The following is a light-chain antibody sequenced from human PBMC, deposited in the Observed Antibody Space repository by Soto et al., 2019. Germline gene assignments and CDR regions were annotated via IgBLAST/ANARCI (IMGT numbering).Light chain of an antibody. J-gene: IGKJ2*01. Sequence: DIVRTLSPDSLTVSLGERATINCKSSQSVLYSSSNKNYLTWYQQKPGQPPKLLIYWASTRESGVPDRFSGSGSGTDFTLSISSLQAEDVAVYYCHQYYSTPYTFGQGTKLEIK. CDR1: QSVLYSSSNKNY. V-gene: IGKV4-1*01. CDR2: WAS. CDR3: HQYYSTPYT.